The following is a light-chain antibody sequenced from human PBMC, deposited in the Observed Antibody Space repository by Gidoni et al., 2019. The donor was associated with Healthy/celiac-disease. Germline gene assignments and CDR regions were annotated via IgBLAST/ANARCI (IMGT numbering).Light chain of an antibody. CDR2: QDS. Sequence: SYELTQPPSVSVSPGQTASITCPGDKLGDKYACWYQQKPGQSPVLVIYQDSKRPSGIPERCSGSNSGNTATLTISGTQAMDEADYYCQAWDSSTAVFGTGTKVTVL. CDR3: QAWDSSTAV. CDR1: KLGDKY. J-gene: IGLJ1*01. V-gene: IGLV3-1*01.